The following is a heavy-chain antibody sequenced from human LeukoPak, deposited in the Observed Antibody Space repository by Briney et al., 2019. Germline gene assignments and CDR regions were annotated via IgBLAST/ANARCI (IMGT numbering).Heavy chain of an antibody. CDR1: GFTLSGHS. J-gene: IGHJ3*01. D-gene: IGHD3-22*01. CDR3: ARTIYYYESTSYFSDAFDV. Sequence: GGSLRLSCAATGFTLSGHSMNWVRQAPGKGLDWVSSISPTSAYIYYQDSVKGRFTISRDDARNSLYLEMDSLRAEDTAVYYCARTIYYYESTSYFSDAFDVWGQGTMVTVSS. CDR2: ISPTSAYI. V-gene: IGHV3-21*01.